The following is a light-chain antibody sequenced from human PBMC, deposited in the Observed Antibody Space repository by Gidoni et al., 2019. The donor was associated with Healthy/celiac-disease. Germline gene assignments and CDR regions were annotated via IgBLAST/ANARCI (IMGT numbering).Light chain of an antibody. CDR1: ALPKQY. Sequence: SYELTQPTSVSVSPGQTARITCPGDALPKQYAYWYQQKPGQAPVLGMYKDSERPSGIPARFSGSSSGTTVTLTISGVQAEDEADYYCQSADSSGTVVFGGGTKLTVL. J-gene: IGLJ2*01. CDR2: KDS. CDR3: QSADSSGTVV. V-gene: IGLV3-25*03.